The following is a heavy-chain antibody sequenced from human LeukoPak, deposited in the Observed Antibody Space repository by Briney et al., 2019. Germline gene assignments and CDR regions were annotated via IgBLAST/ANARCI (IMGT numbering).Heavy chain of an antibody. D-gene: IGHD4-17*01. Sequence: ASVKVSCKASGYTFTDYYMHWGRQAPGQGVEWMGWINPNGGGTNYAQKFQGRVTMTRDTSISTAYMELSRLRSDDTAVYYCASLYGDYVSSDYWGQGTLVSVSS. CDR1: GYTFTDYY. V-gene: IGHV1-2*02. J-gene: IGHJ4*02. CDR2: INPNGGGT. CDR3: ASLYGDYVSSDY.